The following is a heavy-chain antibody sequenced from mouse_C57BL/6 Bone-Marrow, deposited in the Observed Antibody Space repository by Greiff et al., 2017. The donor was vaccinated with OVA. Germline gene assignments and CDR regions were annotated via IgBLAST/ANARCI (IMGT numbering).Heavy chain of an antibody. Sequence: EVHLVESGGGLVKPGGSLKLSCAASGFTFSSYAMSWVRQTPEKRLEWVATISDGGSYTYYPDNVKGRFTISRDNAKNNLYLQMSHLKSEDTAMYYCARDHYPHWYFDVWGTGTTVTVSS. CDR2: ISDGGSYT. V-gene: IGHV5-4*01. CDR1: GFTFSSYA. D-gene: IGHD1-2*01. J-gene: IGHJ1*03. CDR3: ARDHYPHWYFDV.